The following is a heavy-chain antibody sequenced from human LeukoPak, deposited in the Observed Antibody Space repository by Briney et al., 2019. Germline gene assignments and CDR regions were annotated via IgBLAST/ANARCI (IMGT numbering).Heavy chain of an antibody. J-gene: IGHJ6*03. CDR2: IYSGGST. D-gene: IGHD2-15*01. CDR3: ASLYCSGGSCYYYYYMDV. V-gene: IGHV3-53*01. Sequence: GGSLRLSCAASGFTVSSNYMSWVRQAPGKGLEWVSVIYSGGSTYYADSVEGRFTISRDNSKNTLYLQMNSLRAEDTAVYYCASLYCSGGSCYYYYYMDVWGKGTTVIVS. CDR1: GFTVSSNY.